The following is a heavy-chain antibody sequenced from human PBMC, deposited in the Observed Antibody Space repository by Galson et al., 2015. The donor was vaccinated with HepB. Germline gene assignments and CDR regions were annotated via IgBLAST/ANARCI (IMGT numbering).Heavy chain of an antibody. V-gene: IGHV3-7*03. CDR2: IKEDGSEK. J-gene: IGHJ4*02. D-gene: IGHD3-22*01. CDR3: AWGSDSSGGGPFFGH. CDR1: GFTFNRHW. Sequence: SLRLSCAASGFTFNRHWMSWVRQAPGKGLEWVANIKEDGSEKKYVDSVKGRFTISRDNAENLVYLQMNSLRVDDTAVYYCAWGSDSSGGGPFFGHWGQGTLVTVSS.